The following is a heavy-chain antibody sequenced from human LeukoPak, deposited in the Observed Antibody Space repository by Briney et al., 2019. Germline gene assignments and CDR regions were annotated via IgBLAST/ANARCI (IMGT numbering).Heavy chain of an antibody. J-gene: IGHJ4*02. Sequence: GGSLRLSCAASGFTFSTHWMHWVRQAPGKGLVWGSRITGDGSTTTYADSVKGRFTISRDNAKNTLFLQMNSLRVEDTAVYCCARGGTSGSVDYWGQGTLVTVSS. CDR3: ARGGTSGSVDY. V-gene: IGHV3-74*01. CDR1: GFTFSTHW. CDR2: ITGDGSTT. D-gene: IGHD3-10*01.